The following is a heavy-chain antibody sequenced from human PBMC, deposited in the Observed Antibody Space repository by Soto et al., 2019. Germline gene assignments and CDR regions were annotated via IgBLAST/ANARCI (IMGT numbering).Heavy chain of an antibody. CDR3: AGEKRTTGTTGGGVGY. V-gene: IGHV1-2*04. CDR2: INPNSGGT. J-gene: IGHJ4*02. Sequence: ASVKVSCKASGYTFTGYYMHWVRQAPGQGLEWMGWINPNSGGTNYAQKFQGWVTMTRDTSISTAYMEPSSLRSEDTAVYYCAGEKRTTGTTGGGVGYWGQGTLVTVSS. CDR1: GYTFTGYY. D-gene: IGHD1-1*01.